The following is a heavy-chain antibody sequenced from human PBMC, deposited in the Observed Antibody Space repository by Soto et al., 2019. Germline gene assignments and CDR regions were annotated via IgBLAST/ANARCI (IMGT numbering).Heavy chain of an antibody. Sequence: GGSLRLSCAASGFTFSNYAMSWVRQAPGKGLEWVSAISGSGSSTYYADSVKGRFTISRDNSKNMLYLQMNSLRAEDTAVYYCAKGEYSGSPYYFDYWGQGTPVTVSS. CDR1: GFTFSNYA. D-gene: IGHD1-26*01. CDR3: AKGEYSGSPYYFDY. CDR2: ISGSGSST. V-gene: IGHV3-23*01. J-gene: IGHJ4*02.